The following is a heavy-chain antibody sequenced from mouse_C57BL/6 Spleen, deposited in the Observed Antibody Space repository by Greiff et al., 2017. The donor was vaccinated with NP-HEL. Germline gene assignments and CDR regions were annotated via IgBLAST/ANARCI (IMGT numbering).Heavy chain of an antibody. CDR1: GFTFSDYY. D-gene: IGHD1-1*01. Sequence: EVKLVESGGGLVQPGGSLKLSCAASGFTFSDYYMYWVRQTPEKRLEWVAYISNGGGSTYYPDTVKGRFTISRDNAKNTLYLQMSRLKSEDTAMYYCARTATVVAGYYAMDYWGQGTSVTVSS. CDR3: ARTATVVAGYYAMDY. J-gene: IGHJ4*01. V-gene: IGHV5-12*01. CDR2: ISNGGGST.